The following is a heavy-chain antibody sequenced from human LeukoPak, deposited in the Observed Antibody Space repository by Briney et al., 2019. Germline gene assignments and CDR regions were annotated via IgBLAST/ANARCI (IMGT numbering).Heavy chain of an antibody. CDR2: IYHSGST. Sequence: KPSETLSLTCTVSGGSISSSSYYWGWIRQPPGKGLEWIGSIYHSGSTYYNPSLKSRVTISVDTSKNQFSLKLSSVTAADTAVYYCARRTTSGVDAFDIWGQGTMVTVSS. CDR3: ARRTTSGVDAFDI. CDR1: GGSISSSSYY. J-gene: IGHJ3*02. V-gene: IGHV4-39*07. D-gene: IGHD1-1*01.